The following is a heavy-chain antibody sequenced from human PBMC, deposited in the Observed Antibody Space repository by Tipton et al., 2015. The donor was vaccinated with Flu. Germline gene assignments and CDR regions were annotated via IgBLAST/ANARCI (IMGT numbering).Heavy chain of an antibody. Sequence: QVQLVQSGAEVKNPGASMKVSCKTSGYIFSAYGISWVRQAPGKGLEWLGYISGYNGNTKYAQKFQGRLTLVADSSTDTAYMELRSLRPDDTAIYYCARAGLQGDDVDVWGKGTMATVS. J-gene: IGHJ3*01. V-gene: IGHV1-18*01. CDR1: GYIFSAYG. CDR2: ISGYNGNT. CDR3: ARAGLQGDDVDV. D-gene: IGHD3-16*01.